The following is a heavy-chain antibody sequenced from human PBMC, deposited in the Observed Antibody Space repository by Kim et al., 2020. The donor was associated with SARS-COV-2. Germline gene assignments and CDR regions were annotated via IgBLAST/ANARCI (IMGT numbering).Heavy chain of an antibody. V-gene: IGHV7-4-1*02. J-gene: IGHJ6*02. CDR3: ARATNSPDPYYDFWSGYSIFGYYGMDV. D-gene: IGHD3-3*01. CDR2: INTNTGNP. CDR1: GYTFTSYA. Sequence: ASVKVSCKASGYTFTSYAMNWVRQAPGQGLEWMGWINTNTGNPTYAQGFTGRFVFSLDTSVSTAYLQISSLKAEDTAVYYCARATNSPDPYYDFWSGYSIFGYYGMDVWGQGTTVTVSS.